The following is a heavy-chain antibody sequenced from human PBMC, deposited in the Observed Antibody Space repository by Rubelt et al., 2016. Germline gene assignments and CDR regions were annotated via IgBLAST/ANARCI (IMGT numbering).Heavy chain of an antibody. D-gene: IGHD3-10*01. CDR1: GGSVSTTDYF. CDR3: AREGAHGSGSIDAFDI. V-gene: IGHV4-39*07. Sequence: QLQLQESGPGLVKPSETLSLTCIVSGGSVSTTDYFWTWIRQPPGKGLEWIASIKYTGNIYYNSSLRGRVTISIDTSKNQFSLKLGSVAAADTAVYYCAREGAHGSGSIDAFDIWGQGTMVTVSS. J-gene: IGHJ3*02. CDR2: IKYTGNI.